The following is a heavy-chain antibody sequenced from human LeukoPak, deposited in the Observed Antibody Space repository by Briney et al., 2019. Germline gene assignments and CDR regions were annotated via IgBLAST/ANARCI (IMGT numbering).Heavy chain of an antibody. CDR2: IIPIFGTA. J-gene: IGHJ4*02. CDR1: GGTFSSYA. V-gene: IGHV1-69*13. CDR3: ARSGSRSQLWLDY. D-gene: IGHD5-18*01. Sequence: SVTVSCTASGGTFSSYAISRVRQAPGQGLEWMGGIIPIFGTANYAQKFQGRVTITADESTSTAYMELSSLRSEDTAVYYCARSGSRSQLWLDYWGQGTLVTVSS.